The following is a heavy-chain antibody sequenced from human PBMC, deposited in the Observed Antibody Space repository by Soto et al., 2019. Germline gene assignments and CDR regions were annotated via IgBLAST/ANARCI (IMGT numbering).Heavy chain of an antibody. CDR2: IGGSSDST. CDR1: GFTFRSYA. Sequence: GGSLRLSCAASGFTFRSYAMSWVRQPPGKGLEWVSGIGGSSDSTFYAHSVKGRFTISRDNSKDTLYLQMNSLGAEDTAVYYCEKRDSTGYYYFNYWGQGTLVTVSS. CDR3: EKRDSTGYYYFNY. V-gene: IGHV3-23*01. D-gene: IGHD3-22*01. J-gene: IGHJ4*02.